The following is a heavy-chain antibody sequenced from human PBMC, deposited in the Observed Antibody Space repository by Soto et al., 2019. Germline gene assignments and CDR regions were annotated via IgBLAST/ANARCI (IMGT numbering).Heavy chain of an antibody. Sequence: SETLSLTCTVSGGSISSSSYYWGWIRQSPGKGLEWIGSIYYSGSTYYNPSLKSRVTISVDTSKNQFSLKLSSVTAADTAVCYCARHRYSYGVYYFDYWGQGTLVTVSS. V-gene: IGHV4-39*01. CDR3: ARHRYSYGVYYFDY. J-gene: IGHJ4*02. CDR2: IYYSGST. D-gene: IGHD5-18*01. CDR1: GGSISSSSYY.